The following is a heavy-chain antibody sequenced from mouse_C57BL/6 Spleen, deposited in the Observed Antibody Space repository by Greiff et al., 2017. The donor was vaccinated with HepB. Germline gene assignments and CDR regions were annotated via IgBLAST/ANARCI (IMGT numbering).Heavy chain of an antibody. CDR3: ARRDYGRQYYFDY. CDR1: GFTFSDYG. D-gene: IGHD1-1*01. Sequence: EVKVVESGGGLVKPGGSLKLSCAASGFTFSDYGMHWVRQAPEKGLEWVAYISSGSSTIYYADTVKGRFTISRDNAKNTLFLQMTILRSEDTAMYYCARRDYGRQYYFDYWGQGTTLTVSS. CDR2: ISSGSSTI. J-gene: IGHJ2*01. V-gene: IGHV5-17*01.